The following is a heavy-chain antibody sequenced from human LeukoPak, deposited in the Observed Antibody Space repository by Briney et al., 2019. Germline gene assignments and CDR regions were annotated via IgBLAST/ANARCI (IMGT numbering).Heavy chain of an antibody. V-gene: IGHV3-23*01. CDR1: GFTFSNHA. Sequence: PGGSLRLSCAASGFTFSNHAMSWVRQAPGKGLDWVSAITGSGGSTYYADSVKGRFTISRDNSKNTLYLQMNSLRAEDTAVYYCAKDRELYSHGDYLVSYGMDVWGLGTTVTVSS. D-gene: IGHD4-17*01. J-gene: IGHJ6*02. CDR2: ITGSGGST. CDR3: AKDRELYSHGDYLVSYGMDV.